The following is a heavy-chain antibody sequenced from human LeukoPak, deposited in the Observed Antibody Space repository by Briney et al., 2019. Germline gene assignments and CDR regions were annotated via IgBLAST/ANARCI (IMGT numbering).Heavy chain of an antibody. D-gene: IGHD6-13*01. CDR2: ISDSGGST. CDR1: GFSFRSYV. V-gene: IGHV3-23*01. J-gene: IGHJ4*02. CDR3: ARDRLQQQLTFLFDY. Sequence: GGSLRPSCAASGFSFRSYVMNWVRQSPGKGLEWVSSISDSGGSTYYADSVKGRLTISRDNSKNTLYLQKKSLRAEDTAVYYCARDRLQQQLTFLFDYWGQGTLVTVSS.